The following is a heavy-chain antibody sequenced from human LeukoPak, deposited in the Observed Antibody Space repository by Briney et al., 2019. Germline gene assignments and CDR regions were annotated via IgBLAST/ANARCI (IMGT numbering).Heavy chain of an antibody. Sequence: SETLSLTCTVSGRSIRSVYWNWIRQSAGKGLEWIGRIYATDLTNYNPSLKSRVTLSVDMSKNELSLTLKSVTAADTAVYYCARGFGSGTSPFDLWGQGALVTVSS. V-gene: IGHV4-4*07. D-gene: IGHD3-10*01. CDR2: IYATDLT. J-gene: IGHJ4*02. CDR3: ARGFGSGTSPFDL. CDR1: GRSIRSVY.